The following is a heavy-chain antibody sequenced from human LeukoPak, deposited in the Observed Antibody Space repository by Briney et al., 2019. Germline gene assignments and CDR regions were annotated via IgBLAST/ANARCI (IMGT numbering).Heavy chain of an antibody. CDR2: ICSSGSA. D-gene: IGHD2-15*01. V-gene: IGHV4-31*03. CDR1: GGSISSGVYC. Sequence: PSQTLSLTCTVSGGSISSGVYCWSWIRQRPGEGLQWIGYICSSGSAYYNPSLKSRVTMSIDTSNNQFSLKLNSVTAADTAEYYCARDGGGSLYGMDVWGQGTTVTVSS. CDR3: ARDGGGSLYGMDV. J-gene: IGHJ6*02.